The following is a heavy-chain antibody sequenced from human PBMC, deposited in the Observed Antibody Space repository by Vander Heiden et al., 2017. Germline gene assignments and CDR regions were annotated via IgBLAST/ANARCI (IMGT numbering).Heavy chain of an antibody. V-gene: IGHV4-39*01. Sequence: QLQLKESGPGLVKSSETLSLTCSVSGGSISSRSHFWGWIRQSPGKGLEWIGSMFYTGSTYYNPSLQSRVTISVDMSKNQFSLRLTSVTAADTGVYYCARPTAGYWGQGTRVTVSS. CDR2: MFYTGST. CDR1: GGSISSRSHF. CDR3: ARPTAGY. J-gene: IGHJ4*02.